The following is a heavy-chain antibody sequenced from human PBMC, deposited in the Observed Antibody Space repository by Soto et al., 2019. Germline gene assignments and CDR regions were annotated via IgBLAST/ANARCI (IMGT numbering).Heavy chain of an antibody. J-gene: IGHJ6*02. Sequence: GSLRVSCTPSGVIFSDYSMNRVRHSPGKCLEWISYITTTSSTMYYADSVKGRFTISRDNAKNSLYLQMNSLRDEDTAVYYCARDSSGRQYYGMDVWGQGTTVTVS. CDR2: ITTTSSTM. CDR3: ARDSSGRQYYGMDV. CDR1: GVIFSDYS. V-gene: IGHV3-48*02. D-gene: IGHD3-22*01.